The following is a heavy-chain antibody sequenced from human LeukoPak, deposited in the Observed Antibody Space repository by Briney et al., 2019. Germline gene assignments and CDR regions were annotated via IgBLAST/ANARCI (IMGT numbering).Heavy chain of an antibody. D-gene: IGHD6-6*01. CDR2: ISAYNGNT. CDR1: GYTFTSYG. V-gene: IGHV1-18*01. Sequence: GASVKVSCKASGYTFTSYGISWVRQAPGQGLEWMGWISAYNGNTNYAQKLQGRVTMTTDTSTSTAYMELRSLRSDDTAVYYCARDRWRDSTSSFDYWGQGTLVTVSS. CDR3: ARDRWRDSTSSFDY. J-gene: IGHJ4*02.